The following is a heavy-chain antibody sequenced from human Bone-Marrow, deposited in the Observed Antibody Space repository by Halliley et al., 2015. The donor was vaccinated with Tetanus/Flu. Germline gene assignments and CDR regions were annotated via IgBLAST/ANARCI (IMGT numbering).Heavy chain of an antibody. V-gene: IGHV4-59*08. J-gene: IGHJ3*02. Sequence: TLSLTCTVSGGSISNSYWNWIRQPPGKGLEWIGYIFNSGNTNYNPSLSSRVTISVDTSKNQISLNLNSVTAADTAVYYCAKRGPDWHTAFDIWGQGTMVTVSS. D-gene: IGHD3-9*01. CDR1: GGSISNSY. CDR3: AKRGPDWHTAFDI. CDR2: IFNSGNT.